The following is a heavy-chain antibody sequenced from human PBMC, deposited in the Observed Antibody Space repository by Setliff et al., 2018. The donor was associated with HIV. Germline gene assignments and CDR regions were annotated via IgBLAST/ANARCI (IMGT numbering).Heavy chain of an antibody. D-gene: IGHD3-3*01. J-gene: IGHJ3*02. CDR3: ARPLTTSYNFWGDAFAI. V-gene: IGHV4-59*08. CDR2: IYCTGST. Sequence: SETLSLTCTVSTDPITTPYYWGWIRQPPGKGLEWIGYIYCTGSTNYSPSLKSRVTISVDTSKNQFSLKLTSVTAADTAVYFCARPLTTSYNFWGDAFAIWGPGKMVTVSS. CDR1: TDPITTPYY.